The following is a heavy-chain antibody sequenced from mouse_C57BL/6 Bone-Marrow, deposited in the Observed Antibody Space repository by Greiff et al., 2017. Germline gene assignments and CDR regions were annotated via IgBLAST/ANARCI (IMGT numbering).Heavy chain of an antibody. V-gene: IGHV10-1*01. D-gene: IGHD1-1*01. Sequence: EVKLEESGGGLVQPKGSLKLSCAASGFSFNTYAMNWVRQAPGKGFEWVARIRSKSNNYATYYADSVKDRFTISRDDSESMLYLQMNNLKTEDTAMYYCVSPYYYGSSPFAYWGQGTLVTVSA. J-gene: IGHJ3*01. CDR2: IRSKSNNYAT. CDR1: GFSFNTYA. CDR3: VSPYYYGSSPFAY.